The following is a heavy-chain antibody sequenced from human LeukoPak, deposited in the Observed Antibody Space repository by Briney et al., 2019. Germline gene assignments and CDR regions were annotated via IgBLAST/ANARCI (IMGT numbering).Heavy chain of an antibody. CDR3: ARELTCSGGSCYSRYDYYYYGMDV. D-gene: IGHD2-15*01. CDR1: GYTFTGYY. J-gene: IGHJ6*02. V-gene: IGHV1-2*02. CDR2: INPNSGGT. Sequence: ASVKVSCKASGYTFTGYYMHWVRQAPGQGLEWMGWINPNSGGTNYAQKLQGRVTMTTDTSTSTAYMELRSLRSDDTAVYYCARELTCSGGSCYSRYDYYYYGMDVWGQGTTVTVSS.